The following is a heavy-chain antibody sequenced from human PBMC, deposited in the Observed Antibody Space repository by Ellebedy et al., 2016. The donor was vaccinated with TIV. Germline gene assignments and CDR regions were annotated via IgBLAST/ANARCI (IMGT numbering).Heavy chain of an antibody. J-gene: IGHJ6*02. D-gene: IGHD3-3*01. V-gene: IGHV4-59*08. CDR2: VSHSGST. CDR1: GGSFSGYY. CDR3: ARHVEMEWLLSPVYSMDV. Sequence: SETLSLTCAVYGGSFSGYYWSWIRQPPGEGLEWIGYVSHSGSTNYSPSLKSRVTISVDTSKNQFSLKLTSVTAADTAVYYCARHVEMEWLLSPVYSMDVWGQGTTATVSS.